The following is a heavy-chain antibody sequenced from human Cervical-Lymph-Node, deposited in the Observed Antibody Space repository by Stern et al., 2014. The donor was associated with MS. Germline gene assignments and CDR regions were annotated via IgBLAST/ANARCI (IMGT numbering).Heavy chain of an antibody. V-gene: IGHV4-31*03. CDR2: IYQSGST. D-gene: IGHD4-11*01. J-gene: IGHJ5*02. CDR3: AREKSQDDSNDNWFDT. CDR1: GGSIISGGYY. Sequence: VQLVESGPGLVKPSQTLSLTCSVSGGSIISGGYYWSWLRQYPGKGLEWIGYIYQSGSTSHNPSLKSRVTISVDTSKNQFSLRLRSVTAADTAVYYCAREKSQDDSNDNWFDTWGQGTLVTVSS.